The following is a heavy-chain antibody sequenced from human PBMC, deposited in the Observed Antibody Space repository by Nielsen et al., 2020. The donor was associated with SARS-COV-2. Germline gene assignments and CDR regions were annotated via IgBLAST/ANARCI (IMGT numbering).Heavy chain of an antibody. Sequence: GGSLRLSCAASGFTFSSYAMHWVRQAPGKGLEWVAVISYDGSNKYYADSVKGRFTISRDNSKNTLYLQMNSLRAEDTAVYYCARELLWFGGYGMDVWGQGTTVTVSS. CDR1: GFTFSSYA. D-gene: IGHD3-10*01. CDR3: ARELLWFGGYGMDV. J-gene: IGHJ6*02. CDR2: ISYDGSNK. V-gene: IGHV3-30-3*01.